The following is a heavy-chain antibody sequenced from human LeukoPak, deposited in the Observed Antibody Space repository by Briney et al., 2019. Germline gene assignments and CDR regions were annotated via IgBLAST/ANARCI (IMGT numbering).Heavy chain of an antibody. Sequence: LSLTCAVYGGSFSGYYWSWIRQAPGKGLEWVSYISSSGSTIYYADSVKGRFTISRDNAKNSLYLQMNSLRAEDTAVYYCARVYSSGLPDYWGQGTLVTVS. V-gene: IGHV3-11*01. J-gene: IGHJ4*02. CDR2: ISSSGSTI. D-gene: IGHD6-19*01. CDR1: GGSFSGYY. CDR3: ARVYSSGLPDY.